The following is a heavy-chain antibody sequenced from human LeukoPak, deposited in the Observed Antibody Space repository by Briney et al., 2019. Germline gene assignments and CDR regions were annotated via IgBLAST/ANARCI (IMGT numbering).Heavy chain of an antibody. CDR1: GFTFSSYS. J-gene: IGHJ4*02. V-gene: IGHV3-21*01. D-gene: IGHD6-19*01. CDR2: ISSSSSYI. CDR3: ARGAVAGKGLLDY. Sequence: GGSLRLSCAASGFTFSSYSMNWVRQAPGKGLEWVSSISSSSSYIYYADSVKGRFTISRDNAKNSLYLQMNSLRAEDTAVYYCARGAVAGKGLLDYWGQGTLVTVSS.